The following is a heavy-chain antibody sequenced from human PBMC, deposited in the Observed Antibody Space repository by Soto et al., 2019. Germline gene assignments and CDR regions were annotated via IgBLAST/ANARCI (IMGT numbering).Heavy chain of an antibody. Sequence: SETLSLTCAVYGGSFSGYYWTWIRQPPGTGLEWIGEINHSGSTNYNPSLKSRVTISVDTYKNQFSLKLTSVTAADTAVYYCARDKITGLFDYWGQGTRVTVSS. V-gene: IGHV4-34*01. CDR1: GGSFSGYY. CDR2: INHSGST. CDR3: ARDKITGLFDY. J-gene: IGHJ4*02. D-gene: IGHD2-8*02.